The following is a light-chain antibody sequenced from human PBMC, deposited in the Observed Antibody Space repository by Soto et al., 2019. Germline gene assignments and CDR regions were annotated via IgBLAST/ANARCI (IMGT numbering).Light chain of an antibody. CDR3: SSYTTRTLYV. V-gene: IGLV2-14*01. CDR2: DVS. CDR1: NRVVGGYNY. Sequence: QSALTQPASVSGSPGQSITISCSGTNRVVGGYNYVSWYQQHPGKAPKLMIYDVSYRPSGISNRFSGSKSDNTASPTISGLQAEDEADYYCSSYTTRTLYVFGTGTKVTVL. J-gene: IGLJ1*01.